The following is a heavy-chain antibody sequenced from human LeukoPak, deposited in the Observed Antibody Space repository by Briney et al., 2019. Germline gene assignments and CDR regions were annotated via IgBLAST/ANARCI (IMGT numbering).Heavy chain of an antibody. CDR3: ARGGGYNYDTSDY. Sequence: GESLKISCKGSGYSFSTYRIGWVRQMPGKGLEWMGIIYPGDSDTRYSPSFQGQVTISADKSISTAYLQWSSLKASDTAMYYYARGGGYNYDTSDYWGQGTLVTVSS. J-gene: IGHJ4*02. V-gene: IGHV5-51*01. CDR1: GYSFSTYR. CDR2: IYPGDSDT. D-gene: IGHD5-18*01.